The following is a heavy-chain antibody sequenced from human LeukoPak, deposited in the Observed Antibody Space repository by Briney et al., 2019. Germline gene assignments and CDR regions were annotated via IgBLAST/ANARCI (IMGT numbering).Heavy chain of an antibody. J-gene: IGHJ4*02. CDR3: ARGEDIVVVPAASSRY. V-gene: IGHV1-2*02. CDR1: GYTFTGYY. Sequence: ASVKVSCKASGYTFTGYYMHWVRQAPGQGLEWVGWINPNSGGTNYAQKFQGRVTMTRDTSISTAYMELSRLRSDDTAVYYCARGEDIVVVPAASSRYWGQGTLVTVSS. CDR2: INPNSGGT. D-gene: IGHD2-2*01.